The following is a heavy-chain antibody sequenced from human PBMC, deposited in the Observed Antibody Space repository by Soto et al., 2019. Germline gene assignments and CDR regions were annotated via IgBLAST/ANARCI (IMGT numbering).Heavy chain of an antibody. CDR3: ARNIPVTTLGY. CDR2: IYSGGDT. CDR1: GFSVSNNY. D-gene: IGHD4-17*01. V-gene: IGHV3-66*01. Sequence: EVQLVESGGGLVQPGGSSRLSCAVSGFSVSNNYMSWVRQAPGKGLECVSLIYSGGDTYYVDSVKGRFSISRDSSKNTLYLQMNSLRAEDSAVYYCARNIPVTTLGYWGQGTVVTVAS. J-gene: IGHJ4*02.